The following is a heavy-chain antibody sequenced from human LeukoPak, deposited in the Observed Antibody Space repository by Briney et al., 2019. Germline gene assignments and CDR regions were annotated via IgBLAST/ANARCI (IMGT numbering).Heavy chain of an antibody. V-gene: IGHV3-48*04. D-gene: IGHD3-16*01. J-gene: IGHJ4*02. Sequence: PGGSLRLSCAASRFRFSSYSMNWVRQAPGKGLEWVSYISHTGSTMSYADSVKGRFTISRDNARNSLHLQMNSLRAEDTAVYSCARDRHGGAFDYWGQGTLVTVSS. CDR3: ARDRHGGAFDY. CDR2: ISHTGSTM. CDR1: RFRFSSYS.